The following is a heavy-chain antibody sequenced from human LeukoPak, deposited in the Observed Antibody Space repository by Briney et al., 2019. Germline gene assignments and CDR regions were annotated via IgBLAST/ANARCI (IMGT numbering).Heavy chain of an antibody. Sequence: GGSLRLSCAASGFTFSSYAMSWVRQAPGKGLEWVSAISGGGGSTYYADSVKGRFTISRDNSKNTLYLQMNSLRAEDTAVYYCASRCTYYDILTGGSDLDYWGQGTLVTVSS. CDR1: GFTFSSYA. V-gene: IGHV3-23*01. CDR3: ASRCTYYDILTGGSDLDY. D-gene: IGHD3-9*01. J-gene: IGHJ4*02. CDR2: ISGGGGST.